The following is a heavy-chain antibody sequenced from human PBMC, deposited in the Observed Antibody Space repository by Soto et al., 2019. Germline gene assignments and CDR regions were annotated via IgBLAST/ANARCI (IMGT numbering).Heavy chain of an antibody. J-gene: IGHJ5*02. CDR3: ARGAVPGWFDP. CDR2: IYHSGST. V-gene: IGHV4-31*03. CDR1: VCSISSGGYY. Sequence: QVQLQESGPVLVKPSQTLSLTCTVSVCSISSGGYYWSCIRQHPGKGLEWIGYIYHSGSTYYNPSLTSRVTISVDTSKNQWSLKLSSVTAADTGVYYCARGAVPGWFDPWGKGTLVTVSS.